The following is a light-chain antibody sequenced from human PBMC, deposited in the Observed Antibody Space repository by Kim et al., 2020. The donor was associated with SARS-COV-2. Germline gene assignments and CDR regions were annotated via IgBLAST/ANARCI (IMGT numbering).Light chain of an antibody. V-gene: IGKV3-20*01. CDR1: QSVSSSY. Sequence: PGERATLSCRASQSVSSSYLAWYQQKPGQAPRLLIYGASSRATGIPDRFSGSGSGTDFILTISRLEPEDFAVYYCQQYGSSPPVTFGGGTKVDIK. CDR2: GAS. CDR3: QQYGSSPPVT. J-gene: IGKJ4*01.